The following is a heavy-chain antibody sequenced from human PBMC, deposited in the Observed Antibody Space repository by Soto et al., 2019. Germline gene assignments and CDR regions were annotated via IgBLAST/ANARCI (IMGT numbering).Heavy chain of an antibody. D-gene: IGHD3-9*01. Sequence: PGGSLRLSCAASGFSFSDHYMEWVRQAPGKGLEWVGRSRNKVNSYSTEYAASVKGRFTISRDDSENLVYLQMNSLKTEDTAVYYCARDIAIYGGNGYWGQGTLVTVSS. CDR2: SRNKVNSYST. CDR1: GFSFSDHY. J-gene: IGHJ4*02. CDR3: ARDIAIYGGNGY. V-gene: IGHV3-72*01.